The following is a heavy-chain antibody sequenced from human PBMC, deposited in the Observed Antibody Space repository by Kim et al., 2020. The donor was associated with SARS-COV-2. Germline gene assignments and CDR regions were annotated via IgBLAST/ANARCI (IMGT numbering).Heavy chain of an antibody. CDR2: ITIGGDGT. CDR1: GFTFSSFS. J-gene: IGHJ3*02. CDR3: ARDKAYAFDI. V-gene: IGHV3-48*02. Sequence: GGSQRLSCGASGFTFSSFSFNWIRQAPGKGLEWISYITIGGDGTQYADSVRGRFTISRDNVHNLIYLQMNSLRHEDTAIYYCARDKAYAFDIWGHGTMGT.